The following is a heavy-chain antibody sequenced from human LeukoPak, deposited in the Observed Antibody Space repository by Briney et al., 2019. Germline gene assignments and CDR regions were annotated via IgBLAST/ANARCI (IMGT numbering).Heavy chain of an antibody. V-gene: IGHV4-61*02. Sequence: PSQTLSLTCTVSGGSISSGSYYWSWIRLPARKGLEWIVRIYTSGSTNYNPSLKSRVTISVDTSKNQFSLKMSSVTGADAAVYYCARVEVADCSSTSCYSDWLDAGGEETLVTVSS. CDR3: ARVEVADCSSTSCYSDWLDA. CDR1: GGSISSGSYY. CDR2: IYTSGST. J-gene: IGHJ5*02. D-gene: IGHD2-2*01.